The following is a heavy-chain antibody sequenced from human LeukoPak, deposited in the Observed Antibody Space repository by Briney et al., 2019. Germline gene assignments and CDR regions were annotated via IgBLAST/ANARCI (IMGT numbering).Heavy chain of an antibody. CDR3: ARDSLGYDSSGTKEAFDI. D-gene: IGHD3-22*01. J-gene: IGHJ3*02. CDR2: ISAYNGNT. V-gene: IGHV1-18*01. Sequence: ASVKVSCKASGYTFTSYGISWVRQAPGQGLEWMGWISAYNGNTNYAQKLQGRVTMTTDTSTSTAYMELSSLRSEDTAVYYCARDSLGYDSSGTKEAFDIWGQGTMVTVSS. CDR1: GYTFTSYG.